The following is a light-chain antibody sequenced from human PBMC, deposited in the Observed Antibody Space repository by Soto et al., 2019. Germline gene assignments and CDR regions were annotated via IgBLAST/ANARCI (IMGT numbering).Light chain of an antibody. CDR3: QQYGSSPPRVT. CDR2: GAS. Sequence: EIVLTQSPGTLSLSPGERATLSCRASQSVSSSYLAWYQQKPGQAPRLLIYGASSRATGIPARFSGSGSGTDFTLTISRLEPEDSALYYCQQYGSSPPRVTFGPGTKVDIK. CDR1: QSVSSSY. V-gene: IGKV3-20*01. J-gene: IGKJ3*01.